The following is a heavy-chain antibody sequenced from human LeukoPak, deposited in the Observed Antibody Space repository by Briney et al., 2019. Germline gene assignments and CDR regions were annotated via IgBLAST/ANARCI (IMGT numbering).Heavy chain of an antibody. CDR3: ARAETTVASHHYDY. CDR2: ISSSSSYI. Sequence: PGGSLRLSCAASGFTFSSYSMNWVRQAPGKGLEWVSSISSSSSYIYYADSVKGRFTISRDNAKNSLYLQMNSLRAEHTAVYYCARAETTVASHHYDYWGQGTLVTVSS. D-gene: IGHD6-19*01. CDR1: GFTFSSYS. V-gene: IGHV3-21*01. J-gene: IGHJ4*02.